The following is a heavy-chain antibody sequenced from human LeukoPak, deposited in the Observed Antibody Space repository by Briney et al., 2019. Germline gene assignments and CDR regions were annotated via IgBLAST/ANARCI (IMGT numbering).Heavy chain of an antibody. Sequence: GGSLRLSCAASGFTFSSYAMSWVRQAPGKGLEWVSAISGSGGSTYYADSVKGRFTISRDNSKNTLYLQMNSLRAEDTAVYYCASIQKDIVVVPAAADAFDIWGQGTMVTVSS. J-gene: IGHJ3*02. V-gene: IGHV3-23*01. CDR3: ASIQKDIVVVPAAADAFDI. CDR2: ISGSGGST. D-gene: IGHD2-2*01. CDR1: GFTFSSYA.